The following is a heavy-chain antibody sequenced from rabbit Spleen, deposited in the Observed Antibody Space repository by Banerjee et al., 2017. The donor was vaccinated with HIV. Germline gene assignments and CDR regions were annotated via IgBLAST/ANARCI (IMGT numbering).Heavy chain of an antibody. CDR2: IYAGSSDST. D-gene: IGHD8-1*01. J-gene: IGHJ6*01. CDR1: GVSFSSNHY. V-gene: IGHV1S45*01. Sequence: QEQLEESGGGLVKPGASLTLTCTASGVSFSSNHYMCWVRQAPGKGLEWIACIYAGSSDSTYSATWAKGRFTLSKTSSTTVTLQMTSLTAADTATYFCARDAGTSFSTYGMDLWGQGTLVTVS. CDR3: ARDAGTSFSTYGMDL.